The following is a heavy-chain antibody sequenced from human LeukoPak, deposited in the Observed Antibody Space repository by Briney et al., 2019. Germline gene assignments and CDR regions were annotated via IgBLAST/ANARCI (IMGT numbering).Heavy chain of an antibody. Sequence: PGGSLRLSCAASGFTFSSYSMNWVRQAPGKGLEWVSSISSSSSYIYYADSVKGRFTISRDNAKNSLYLQMNSLRAEDTAVYYCARSPRDFWSGYPYYFDYWGQGTLVTVSS. J-gene: IGHJ4*02. CDR3: ARSPRDFWSGYPYYFDY. D-gene: IGHD3-3*01. CDR1: GFTFSSYS. CDR2: ISSSSSYI. V-gene: IGHV3-21*01.